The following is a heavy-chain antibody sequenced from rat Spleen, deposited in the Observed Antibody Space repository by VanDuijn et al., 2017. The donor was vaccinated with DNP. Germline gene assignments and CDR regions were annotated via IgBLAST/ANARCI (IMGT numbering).Heavy chain of an antibody. J-gene: IGHJ2*01. D-gene: IGHD1-7*01. CDR2: ISSGGDIT. Sequence: EVQLVESGGGLVQPGRSLKLSCAASGFSFSDYYMAWVRQAPTKGLEWVAYISSGGDITYYRDSVKGRFTISRDNAQNTQYLQMDSLRSEDTATYFCARWTRYFDYWGQGIMVTVSS. CDR3: ARWTRYFDY. V-gene: IGHV5S13*01. CDR1: GFSFSDYY.